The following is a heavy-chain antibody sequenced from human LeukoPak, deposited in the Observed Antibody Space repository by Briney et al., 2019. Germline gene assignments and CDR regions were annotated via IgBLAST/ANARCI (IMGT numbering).Heavy chain of an antibody. CDR3: AKDRLPIAVAAEYYFDY. J-gene: IGHJ4*02. CDR2: ISWDGGST. Sequence: PGGSLRLSCAASGFTFDDYAMHWVRQAPGKGLEWDSLISWDGGSTYYADSVKGRFTISRDNSKNSLYLQMNSLRAEDTALYYCAKDRLPIAVAAEYYFDYWGQGTLVTVSS. D-gene: IGHD6-19*01. V-gene: IGHV3-43D*03. CDR1: GFTFDDYA.